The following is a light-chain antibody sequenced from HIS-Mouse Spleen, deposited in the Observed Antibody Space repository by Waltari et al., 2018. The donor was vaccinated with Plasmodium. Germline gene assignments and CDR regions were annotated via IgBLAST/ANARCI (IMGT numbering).Light chain of an antibody. CDR1: NLGDKY. V-gene: IGLV3-1*01. CDR3: QEWDSSTVV. J-gene: IGLJ2*01. CDR2: QDS. Sequence: SYELTPPPSVSVSPGQTASITCSGDNLGDKYACWYQQKPGQSPVLVIYQDSKRPSGIPERFSGSNSGNTATLTISGTQAMDEADYYCQEWDSSTVVFGGGTKLTVL.